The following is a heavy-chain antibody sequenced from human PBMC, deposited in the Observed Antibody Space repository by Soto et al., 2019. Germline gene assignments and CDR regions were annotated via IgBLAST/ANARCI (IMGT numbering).Heavy chain of an antibody. J-gene: IGHJ5*02. V-gene: IGHV3-15*01. CDR1: GFTLTNAW. Sequence: EVQLVESGGGLVKPGGSLRLSCAASGFTLTNAWMSWVRQAPGKGLEWVGRIRSKTDGGTTDYAAPVKGRFTISRDDSKNTLYLQMNSLNTEDTAVYYCTTDKGYCSGGSCYSLGFDPWCQGTLVTVSS. CDR2: IRSKTDGGTT. CDR3: TTDKGYCSGGSCYSLGFDP. D-gene: IGHD2-15*01.